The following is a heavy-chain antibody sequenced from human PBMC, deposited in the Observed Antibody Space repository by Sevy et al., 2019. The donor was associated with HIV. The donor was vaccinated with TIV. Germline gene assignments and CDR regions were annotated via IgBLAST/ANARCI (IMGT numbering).Heavy chain of an antibody. CDR2: IWYDGSNK. CDR1: GFTFSSHG. CDR3: AAWWDYKTPAY. D-gene: IGHD2-8*02. V-gene: IGHV3-33*08. J-gene: IGHJ4*02. Sequence: GWSLRLSCVGSGFTFSSHGMHWVRQAPGKGLEWVAVIWYDGSNKYYADSVKGRVTISRDNSRSTLYLEMSSLRVEDTAVYYCAAWWDYKTPAYWGQGSLVTVSS.